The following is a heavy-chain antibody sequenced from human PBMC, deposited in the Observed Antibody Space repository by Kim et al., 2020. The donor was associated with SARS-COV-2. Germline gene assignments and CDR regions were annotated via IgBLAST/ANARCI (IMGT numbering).Heavy chain of an antibody. V-gene: IGHV7-4-1*02. D-gene: IGHD3-16*02. CDR3: TRVIWGTYRYTDY. J-gene: IGHJ4*02. Sequence: ASVKVSCKASGYTFTMNAISWVRQAPGQGLEWMGWINTDTGNPTYAQAFTRRFVFSVDTSVTTAYLQISSLEPEDTAPYYCTRVIWGTYRYTDYWGQGTL. CDR2: INTDTGNP. CDR1: GYTFTMNA.